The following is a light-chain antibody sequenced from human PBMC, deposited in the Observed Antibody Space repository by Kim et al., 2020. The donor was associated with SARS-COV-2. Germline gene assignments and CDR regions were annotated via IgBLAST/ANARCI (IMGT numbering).Light chain of an antibody. CDR3: MQTLQTPWT. V-gene: IGKV2-28*01. Sequence: DIVMTQSPLSLPVTPGEPASISCRSSESLLHSNGYTYLDWYLQKPGQSPQLLIYVASHRASGVPDRFSGSASGTDFTLKISRVEADDVGVYYCMQTLQTPWTFGQGTKVDIK. J-gene: IGKJ1*01. CDR2: VAS. CDR1: ESLLHSNGYTY.